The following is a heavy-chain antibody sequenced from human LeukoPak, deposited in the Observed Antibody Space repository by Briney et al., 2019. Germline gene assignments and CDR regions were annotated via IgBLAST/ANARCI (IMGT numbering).Heavy chain of an antibody. V-gene: IGHV3-30*02. CDR1: GFTFSSYF. CDR3: AKVVEYYDILTHDAFDI. J-gene: IGHJ3*02. D-gene: IGHD3-9*01. CDR2: IRYDGSNK. Sequence: PGGSLRLSCAASGFTFSSYFVNWVRQAPGKGLEWVAFIRYDGSNKYYADSVKGRFTISRDNSKNTLYLQMNSLRAEDTAVYYCAKVVEYYDILTHDAFDIWGQGTMVTVSS.